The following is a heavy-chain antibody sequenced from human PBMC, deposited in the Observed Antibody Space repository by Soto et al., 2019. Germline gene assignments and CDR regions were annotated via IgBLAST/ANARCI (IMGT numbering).Heavy chain of an antibody. Sequence: QPGGSLRLSCAASGFTFSSYAMSWVRQAPGKGLEWVSAISGSGGSTYYADSVKGRFTISRDNSKNTLYLQMDSLRAEDTAVYYCAKGGTVAILDPYYYDSSGYIPFDYWGQGTLVTVSS. CDR1: GFTFSSYA. D-gene: IGHD3-22*01. V-gene: IGHV3-23*01. CDR3: AKGGTVAILDPYYYDSSGYIPFDY. J-gene: IGHJ4*02. CDR2: ISGSGGST.